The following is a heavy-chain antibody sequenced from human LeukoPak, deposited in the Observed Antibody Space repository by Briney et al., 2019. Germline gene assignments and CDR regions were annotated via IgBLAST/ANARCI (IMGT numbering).Heavy chain of an antibody. V-gene: IGHV3-21*01. CDR2: ISSSSSYI. CDR1: GFTFSNYG. D-gene: IGHD7-27*01. Sequence: PGGSLRLSCSASGFTFSNYGMHWVRQAPGKGLEWVSSISSSSSYIYYADSVKGRFTISRDNAKNSLYLQMNSLRAEDTAVYYCATWGLNRRDAFDMWGQGTMVTVSS. CDR3: ATWGLNRRDAFDM. J-gene: IGHJ3*02.